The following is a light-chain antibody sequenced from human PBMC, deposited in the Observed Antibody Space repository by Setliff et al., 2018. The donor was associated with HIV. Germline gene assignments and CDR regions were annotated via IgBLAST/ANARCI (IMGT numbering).Light chain of an antibody. CDR2: DVG. CDR1: SSDVGDYNY. CDR3: SSYTSRTPLYV. Sequence: LTQPASVSGSPGQSITISCTGTSSDVGDYNYVSWYQQHPGKAPKLMISDVGNRPSGISNRFSGSKSGNTASLTISGLQAEDEADYYCSSYTSRTPLYVFGTGTKVTVL. J-gene: IGLJ1*01. V-gene: IGLV2-14*03.